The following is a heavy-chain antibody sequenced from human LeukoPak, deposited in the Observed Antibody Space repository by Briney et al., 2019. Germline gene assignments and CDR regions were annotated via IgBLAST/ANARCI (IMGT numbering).Heavy chain of an antibody. V-gene: IGHV3-23*01. Sequence: GGSLRLSCAASGFTFSSYAMSWVRQAPGKGLEWVSTIGGSGGSTYYADSVKGRFTISRDNSKNTLYLQMNSLRAEDTAVYYCAKDLYCSSTSCYYFDYWGQGTLVTVSS. CDR2: IGGSGGST. CDR1: GFTFSSYA. J-gene: IGHJ4*02. CDR3: AKDLYCSSTSCYYFDY. D-gene: IGHD2-2*01.